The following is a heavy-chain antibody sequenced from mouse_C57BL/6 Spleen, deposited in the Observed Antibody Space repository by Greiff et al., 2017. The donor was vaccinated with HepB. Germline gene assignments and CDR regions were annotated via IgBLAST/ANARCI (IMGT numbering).Heavy chain of an antibody. CDR2: IHPSDSET. Sequence: QVQLQQPGAELVRPGSSVKLSCKASGYTFTSYWMHWVKQSPRQGLEWIGNIHPSDSETHYNQKFKDKATLTVDKSSSTAYMQLSSLTSEDSAVYYCARRGFDGYYYYFDYWGQGTTLTVSS. V-gene: IGHV1-52*01. D-gene: IGHD2-3*01. CDR3: ARRGFDGYYYYFDY. J-gene: IGHJ2*01. CDR1: GYTFTSYW.